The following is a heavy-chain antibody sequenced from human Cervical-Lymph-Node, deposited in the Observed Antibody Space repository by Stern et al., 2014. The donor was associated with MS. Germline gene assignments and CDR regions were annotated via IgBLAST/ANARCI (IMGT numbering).Heavy chain of an antibody. J-gene: IGHJ5*02. CDR2: IKPKTVAT. V-gene: IGHV1-2*02. CDR1: GYNFIVFY. D-gene: IGHD7-27*01. CDR3: VIDKEDLGRSDWFDP. Sequence: VQLVQSGAEGKKPGASVKVSCKPSGYNFIVFYMHWVRQAPGQGLEWMGWIKPKTVATDYAQRFQDRVTMTWDTSINTAYMELRSLRSDDTALYYCVIDKEDLGRSDWFDPWGQGTLVTVSS.